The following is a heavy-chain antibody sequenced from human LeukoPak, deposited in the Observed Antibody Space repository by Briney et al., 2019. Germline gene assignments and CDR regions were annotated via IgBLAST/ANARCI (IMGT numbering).Heavy chain of an antibody. Sequence: VASVKVSCKASGGTFSSYAISWVRQAPRQGLEWMGGIIPIFGTANYAQKFQGRVTITADESTSTAYMELSSLRSEDTAVYYCARSYRVLWFGELLWGAFDIWGQGTMVTVSS. CDR2: IIPIFGTA. J-gene: IGHJ3*02. D-gene: IGHD3-10*01. V-gene: IGHV1-69*13. CDR1: GGTFSSYA. CDR3: ARSYRVLWFGELLWGAFDI.